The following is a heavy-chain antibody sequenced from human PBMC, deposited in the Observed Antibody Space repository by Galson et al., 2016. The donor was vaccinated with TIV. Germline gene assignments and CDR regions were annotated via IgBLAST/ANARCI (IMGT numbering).Heavy chain of an antibody. Sequence: SVKVSCKASGVTFSYFAFSWVRHAPGQGLEWMGGIVPMFGTTNYAQKFQGRVTISADESTTTAYLELSSLRSEDTAVYYCARGRGIYDSSGYFLFDHWGQGTLVTVSS. J-gene: IGHJ5*02. CDR3: ARGRGIYDSSGYFLFDH. CDR1: GVTFSYFA. V-gene: IGHV1-69*13. D-gene: IGHD3-22*01. CDR2: IVPMFGTT.